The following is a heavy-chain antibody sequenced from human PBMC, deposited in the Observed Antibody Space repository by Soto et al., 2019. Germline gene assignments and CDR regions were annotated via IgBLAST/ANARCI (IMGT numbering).Heavy chain of an antibody. CDR3: EADPRSRSSWYIY. CDR2: IVVGSGNT. J-gene: IGHJ4*02. CDR1: GFTFTSSA. Sequence: ASVKVSCKACGFTFTSSAVQWVRQTRGQRLEWIGWIVVGSGNTNYAQKFQERVTITRDMSTSTAYMELSSLRSEDTAVNYGEADPRSRSSWYIYWGQGTLVTVSS. D-gene: IGHD6-13*01. V-gene: IGHV1-58*01.